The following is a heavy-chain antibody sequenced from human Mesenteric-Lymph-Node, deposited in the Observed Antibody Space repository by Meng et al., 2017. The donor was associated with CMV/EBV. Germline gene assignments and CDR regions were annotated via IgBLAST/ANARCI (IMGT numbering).Heavy chain of an antibody. J-gene: IGHJ4*02. V-gene: IGHV4-34*01. CDR1: GGSFSGYC. CDR3: ARGFRNYFETSGHYYRF. D-gene: IGHD3-22*01. Sequence: GGSFSGYCWTWIRQSPGKGLEWHGEVNHSGTTNYNPSLKSRITIAVDTSKNQFSLNLRSVTATDTAVYYCARGFRNYFETSGHYYRFWGQGTLVTVSS. CDR2: VNHSGTT.